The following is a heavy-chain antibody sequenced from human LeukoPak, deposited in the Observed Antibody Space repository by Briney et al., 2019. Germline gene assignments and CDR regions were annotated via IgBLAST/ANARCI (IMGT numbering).Heavy chain of an antibody. CDR3: AREDILTGYPY. D-gene: IGHD3-9*01. CDR2: IYYSGST. V-gene: IGHV4-39*07. J-gene: IGHJ4*02. Sequence: SETLSLTCTVSGVSISSSSYYWGWIRQPPGKGLEWIGSIYYSGSTYYNPSLKSRVTISVDTSKNQFSLKLSSVTAADTAVYYCAREDILTGYPYWGQGTLVTVSS. CDR1: GVSISSSSYY.